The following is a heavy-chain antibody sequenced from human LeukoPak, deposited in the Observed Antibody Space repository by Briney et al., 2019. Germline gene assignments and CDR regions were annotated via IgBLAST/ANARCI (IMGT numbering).Heavy chain of an antibody. CDR3: AKRLTHSSSWYYFDY. Sequence: GGSLRLSCAASGFTFSTYAMGWVRQAPGKGLEWVSAISGSGGSTYHADSVKGRFTISRDNSKNMLILQMGSLRPEDTAVYYCAKRLTHSSSWYYFDYWGQGTLVTVSS. V-gene: IGHV3-23*01. D-gene: IGHD6-13*01. CDR1: GFTFSTYA. J-gene: IGHJ4*02. CDR2: ISGSGGST.